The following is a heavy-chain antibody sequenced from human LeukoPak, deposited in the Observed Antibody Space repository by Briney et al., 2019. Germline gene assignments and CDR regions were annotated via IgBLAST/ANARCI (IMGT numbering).Heavy chain of an antibody. V-gene: IGHV1-46*01. CDR1: GYTFTRYY. D-gene: IGHD3-9*01. CDR2: INPSGGST. J-gene: IGHJ5*02. Sequence: GASVKVSCKASGYTFTRYYMHWVRQAPGQGLGWMGIINPSGGSTSYAQKFQGRVTMTRDMSTSTVYMELSSLRSEDTAVYYCARSTGYHYNWFDPWGQGTLVTVSS. CDR3: ARSTGYHYNWFDP.